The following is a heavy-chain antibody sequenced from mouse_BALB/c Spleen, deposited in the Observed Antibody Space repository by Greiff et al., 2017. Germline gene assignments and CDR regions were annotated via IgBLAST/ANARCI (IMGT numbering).Heavy chain of an antibody. CDR3: ERGRAMDY. CDR1: GFTFSSYA. CDR2: ISSGGST. V-gene: IGHV5-6-5*01. Sequence: EVMLVESGGGLVKPGGSLKLSCAASGFTFSSYAMSWVRQTPEKRLEWVASISSGGSTYYPDSVKGRFTISRDNARNILYLQMSSLRSEDTAMYYCERGRAMDYWGQGTSVTVSS. J-gene: IGHJ4*01.